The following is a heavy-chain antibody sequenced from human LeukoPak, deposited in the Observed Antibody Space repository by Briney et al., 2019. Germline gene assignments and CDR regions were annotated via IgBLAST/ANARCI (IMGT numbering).Heavy chain of an antibody. V-gene: IGHV4-39*01. CDR1: GGSFSSTSYY. J-gene: IGHJ5*02. Sequence: PSETLSLTCTVSGGSFSSTSYYWGWIRQPPGKGLEWIANIYHTGSIYYNPSLKSRVTISVDTSANQFSLRLNSVTAADTAVYYCARPSSSRGNNWDDPWGQGTLVTVSS. CDR3: ARPSSSRGNNWDDP. D-gene: IGHD2-2*01. CDR2: IYHTGSI.